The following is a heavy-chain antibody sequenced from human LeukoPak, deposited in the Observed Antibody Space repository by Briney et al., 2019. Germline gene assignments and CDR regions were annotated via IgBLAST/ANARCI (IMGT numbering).Heavy chain of an antibody. CDR1: GFTFSSYD. Sequence: QSGRSLRLSCAASGFTFSSYDMHWVRQPTGKGLEWVSAIGVAGDTFYAGSVKGRFTISRENAKNALFLQMNSLRAGDTAVYYCTRDRHGMDVWGQGTTVTVSS. CDR2: IGVAGDT. V-gene: IGHV3-13*01. J-gene: IGHJ6*02. CDR3: TRDRHGMDV.